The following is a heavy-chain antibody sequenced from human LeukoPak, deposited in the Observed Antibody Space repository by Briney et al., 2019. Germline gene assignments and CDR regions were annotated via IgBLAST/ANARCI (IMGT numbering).Heavy chain of an antibody. J-gene: IGHJ6*03. CDR2: IYYSGST. V-gene: IGHV4-59*12. CDR3: ARGPDSSGYYYYYYMDV. CDR1: GFTISSYY. Sequence: SETLSLTCTVSGFTISSYYWSWIRQPPGKGLEWIGYIYYSGSTNYNPSLKSRVTISVDTSKNQFSLKLSSETAADTAVYYCARGPDSSGYYYYYYMDVWGKGTTVTVSS. D-gene: IGHD3-22*01.